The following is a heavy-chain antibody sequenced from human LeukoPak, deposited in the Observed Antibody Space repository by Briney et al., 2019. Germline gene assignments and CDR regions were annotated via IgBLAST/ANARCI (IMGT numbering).Heavy chain of an antibody. CDR3: ARAYSGYDSPYYFDY. V-gene: IGHV1-18*01. CDR1: GYTFTSYG. J-gene: IGHJ4*02. Sequence: AASVKVSCKASGYTFTSYGISWVRQAPGQGLEWMGWISAYNGNTNYAQKLQGRVTMTTDTSTSTAYMELRSLRSDDTAVYYCARAYSGYDSPYYFDYWGQGTLVTVSS. CDR2: ISAYNGNT. D-gene: IGHD5-12*01.